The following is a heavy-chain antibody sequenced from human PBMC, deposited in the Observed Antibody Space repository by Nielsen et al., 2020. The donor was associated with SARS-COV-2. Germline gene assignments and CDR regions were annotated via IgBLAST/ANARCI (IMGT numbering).Heavy chain of an antibody. CDR1: GGSISSGGYY. CDR3: ARECSSTSCYGCYFDY. J-gene: IGHJ4*02. V-gene: IGHV4-31*03. Sequence: SETLSLTCTVSGGSISSGGYYWSWIRQHPGKGLEWIGYIYYSGSTYYNPSLKSRVTISVDTSKNQFSLKLSSVTAADTAVYYCARECSSTSCYGCYFDYWGQGTLVTVSS. D-gene: IGHD2-2*01. CDR2: IYYSGST.